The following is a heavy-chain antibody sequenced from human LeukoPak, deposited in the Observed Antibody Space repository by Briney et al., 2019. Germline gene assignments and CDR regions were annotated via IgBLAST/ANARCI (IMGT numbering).Heavy chain of an antibody. CDR1: GLTFDDHG. CDR2: INWNGGST. J-gene: IGHJ4*02. D-gene: IGHD6-19*01. Sequence: GGSLRLSCAPSGLTFDDHGMSGVRQVPGKGLEWVSGINWNGGSTGYADSVKGRFTISRDNAKNSLYLQMNSLRAEDTALYYCAAGDRNGWYIDYWGQGTLVTVSS. V-gene: IGHV3-20*04. CDR3: AAGDRNGWYIDY.